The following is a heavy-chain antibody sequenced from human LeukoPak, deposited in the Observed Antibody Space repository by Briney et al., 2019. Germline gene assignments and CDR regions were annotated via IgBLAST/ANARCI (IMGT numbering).Heavy chain of an antibody. CDR1: GGSISSYY. CDR3: ARGLQVTKNIVGATNWFDP. Sequence: SETLSLTCAVYGGSISSYYWSWIRQPPGKGLEWIGEINHSGSTNYNPSLKSRVTISVDTSKNQFSLKLSSVTAADTAVYYCARGLQVTKNIVGATNWFDPWGQGTLVTVSS. J-gene: IGHJ5*02. V-gene: IGHV4-34*01. D-gene: IGHD1-26*01. CDR2: INHSGST.